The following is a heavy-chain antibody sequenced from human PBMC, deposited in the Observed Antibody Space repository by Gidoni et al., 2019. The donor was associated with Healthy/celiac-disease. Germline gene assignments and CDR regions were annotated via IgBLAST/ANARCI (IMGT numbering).Heavy chain of an antibody. CDR2: INHSGST. D-gene: IGHD5-18*01. J-gene: IGHJ3*02. V-gene: IGHV4-34*01. CDR1: GGSFSGYY. Sequence: QVQLQQWGAGLLTPSETLSLTCAVYGGSFSGYYWSWIRQPPGKGLEWIGEINHSGSTNYNPSLKSRVTISVDTSKNQFSLKLSSVTAADTAVYYCARGRIQLWSRHAFDIWGQGTMVTVSS. CDR3: ARGRIQLWSRHAFDI.